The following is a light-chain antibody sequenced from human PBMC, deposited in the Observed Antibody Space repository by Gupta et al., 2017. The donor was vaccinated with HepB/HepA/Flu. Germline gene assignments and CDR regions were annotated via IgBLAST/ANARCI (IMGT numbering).Light chain of an antibody. Sequence: QSALTQPPAVSGSPGQSVTIFCTGISDAVGSYNRVSWYQQSPGTVPKLMIFEVSNRPSGVPYRFSGSNSGNTAFLTISGLQAEDEADYYCSSYTSSSIVTFGGGTKLTVL. CDR2: EVS. CDR1: SDAVGSYNR. J-gene: IGLJ2*01. CDR3: SSYTSSSIVT. V-gene: IGLV2-18*02.